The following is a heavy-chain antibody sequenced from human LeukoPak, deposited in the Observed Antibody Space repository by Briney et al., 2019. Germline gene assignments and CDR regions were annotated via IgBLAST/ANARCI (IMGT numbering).Heavy chain of an antibody. V-gene: IGHV4-4*07. J-gene: IGHJ4*02. CDR2: IQISENN. D-gene: IGHD6-13*01. CDR1: GGSISDYY. CDR3: ARESVAAGTRWFDY. Sequence: SETLSLTCTVFGGSISDYYWTWIRQPAGKGLEWIGRIQISENNNYNPSLKSRVALSLDTSKNQFSLKLTSVTAADTAIYYCARESVAAGTRWFDYWGQGTLVTVSS.